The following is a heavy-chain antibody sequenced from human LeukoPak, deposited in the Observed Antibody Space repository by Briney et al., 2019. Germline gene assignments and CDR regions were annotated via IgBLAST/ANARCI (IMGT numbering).Heavy chain of an antibody. D-gene: IGHD1-14*01. CDR1: GYTFTSYY. CDR3: ARVTQGRAFDI. Sequence: GASVKVSCKASGYTFTSYYMHWVRQAPGQGLEWMGWINPNSGGTSYAQKFQGRVTMTRDTSISTAYMELSRLRSDDTAVYYCARVTQGRAFDIWGQGTMVTVSS. V-gene: IGHV1-2*02. J-gene: IGHJ3*02. CDR2: INPNSGGT.